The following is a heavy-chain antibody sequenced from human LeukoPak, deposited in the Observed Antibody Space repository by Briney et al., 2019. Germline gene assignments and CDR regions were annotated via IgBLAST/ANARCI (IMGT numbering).Heavy chain of an antibody. V-gene: IGHV3-23*01. Sequence: GGTLRLSCAASGFTFSSYGMTWVRQAPGKGLEWVSAISGNTVSSYYADSVKGRFTISRDNTKNTLYLQMNSLRAEDTAVYFCARGGVDYYGSGTYYLMYYFDYWGQGALVTVSS. CDR1: GFTFSSYG. CDR3: ARGGVDYYGSGTYYLMYYFDY. CDR2: ISGNTVSS. D-gene: IGHD3-10*01. J-gene: IGHJ4*02.